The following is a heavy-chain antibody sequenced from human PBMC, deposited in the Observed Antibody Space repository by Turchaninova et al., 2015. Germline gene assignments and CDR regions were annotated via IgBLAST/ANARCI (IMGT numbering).Heavy chain of an antibody. J-gene: IGHJ5*01. CDR3: AGDGGRGQGGGNYFNWFDS. Sequence: QLHLQESGPGLVKPSETLSLTCTVSGAPLRSYYWNWIRQSPGVRLEGIGCGFHSGGANYNPPPRCRVSRSVDTCKNQLALEVTSVTVGDTAIYYCAGDGGRGQGGGNYFNWFDSWGQGTLVTVSS. CDR2: GFHSGGA. D-gene: IGHD4-23*01. CDR1: GAPLRSYY. V-gene: IGHV4-59*01.